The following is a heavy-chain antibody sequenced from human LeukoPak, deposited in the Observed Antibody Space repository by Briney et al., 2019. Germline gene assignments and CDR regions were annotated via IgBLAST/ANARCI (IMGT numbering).Heavy chain of an antibody. CDR3: AKDFQGWTGHRYFQH. V-gene: IGHV3-23*01. CDR1: GFTFSNYA. D-gene: IGHD1-14*01. CDR2: ISDSGGST. J-gene: IGHJ1*01. Sequence: GGSLRLSCAASGFTFSNYAMSWLRQAPGKGLEWVSSISDSGGSTYYADSVKGRFTISRDNSKNTLYLQMNSLRAEDTAVYYCAKDFQGWTGHRYFQHWGQGTLVTVSS.